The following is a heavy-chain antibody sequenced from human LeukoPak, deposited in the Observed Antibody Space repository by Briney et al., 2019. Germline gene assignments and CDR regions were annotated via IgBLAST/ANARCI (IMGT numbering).Heavy chain of an antibody. Sequence: PSQTLSLTCTVSGGSISSGGYYWSWIRQHPGKGLERIGYIYYSGSTYYNPSLKSRVTISVDTSKNQFSLKLSSVTAADTAVYYCARGYYYGSGSPNWFDPWGQGTLVTVSS. D-gene: IGHD3-10*01. V-gene: IGHV4-31*03. CDR2: IYYSGST. J-gene: IGHJ5*02. CDR3: ARGYYYGSGSPNWFDP. CDR1: GGSISSGGYY.